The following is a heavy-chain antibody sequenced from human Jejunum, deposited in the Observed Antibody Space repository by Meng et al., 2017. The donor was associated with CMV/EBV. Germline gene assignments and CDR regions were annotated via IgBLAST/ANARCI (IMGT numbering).Heavy chain of an antibody. Sequence: VQVVASGGGVVQPGMSQTLSCAASGFTFSTYAMHWVRQAPGKGLEWVAVVSNDGSEKYYADYVKGRFTSSRDSSTNTVYLQMNSLRADDTAVYYCARGGLTGIFDYWGQGTLVTVSS. CDR1: GFTFSTYA. CDR2: VSNDGSEK. D-gene: IGHD1-14*01. CDR3: ARGGLTGIFDY. J-gene: IGHJ4*02. V-gene: IGHV3-30-3*01.